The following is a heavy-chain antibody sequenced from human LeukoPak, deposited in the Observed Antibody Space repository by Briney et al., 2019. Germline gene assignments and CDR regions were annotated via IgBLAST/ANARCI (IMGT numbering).Heavy chain of an antibody. J-gene: IGHJ4*02. Sequence: ASVKVSCKASGYTFTGYYMHWVRQAPGQGLEWMGWINPNSGGTNYAQKFQGRVTMTRDTSISTAYMELSRLRSDDTAVYYCARDYRKHSSGWEFDYWGQGTLVTVSS. CDR3: ARDYRKHSSGWEFDY. D-gene: IGHD6-19*01. CDR2: INPNSGGT. V-gene: IGHV1-2*02. CDR1: GYTFTGYY.